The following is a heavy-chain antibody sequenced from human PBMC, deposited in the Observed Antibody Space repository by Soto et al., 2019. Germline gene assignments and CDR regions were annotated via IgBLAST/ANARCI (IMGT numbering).Heavy chain of an antibody. Sequence: QVQLVQSGAEVKKPGSSVKVSCKASGGTFSSYAITWVRQAPGQGLEWMGEIIPIFDTANYAQKFQGRVTITADESTSTAYMELNSLRSEDTAVYYCARDRGPSSGYYPYWFDPWGQGTLVTVSS. CDR3: ARDRGPSSGYYPYWFDP. CDR1: GGTFSSYA. CDR2: IIPIFDTA. D-gene: IGHD3-22*01. V-gene: IGHV1-69*12. J-gene: IGHJ5*02.